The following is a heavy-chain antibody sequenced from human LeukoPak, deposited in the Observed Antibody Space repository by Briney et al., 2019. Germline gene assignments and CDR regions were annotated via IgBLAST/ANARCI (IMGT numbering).Heavy chain of an antibody. D-gene: IGHD2-21*01. CDR3: ARDTYCGTDCHYYYGD. Sequence: PSETLSLTCSVTGASVNNYWSWIRQSAGKGLEWIGRYYNNGNSNVNPSLKSRITMSSDVSKNQVYLSVASLTVADTAIYYCARDTYCGTDCHYYYGDWGQGILVTVSS. CDR1: GASVNNY. V-gene: IGHV4-4*07. J-gene: IGHJ4*02. CDR2: YYNNGNS.